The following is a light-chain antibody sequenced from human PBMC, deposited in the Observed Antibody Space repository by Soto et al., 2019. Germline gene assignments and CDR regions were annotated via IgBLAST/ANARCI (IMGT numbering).Light chain of an antibody. CDR1: QRFSSW. CDR3: QQYKSYPWT. CDR2: DAY. Sequence: DIQITQSPATLSASVGDRVTITCRASQRFSSWLAWYQHKPGKAPKLLIYDAYSLESGVPSRFSGSESGTDFTLTINSLQPADFAPYYCQQYKSYPWTFGQGTKVEI. J-gene: IGKJ1*01. V-gene: IGKV1-5*01.